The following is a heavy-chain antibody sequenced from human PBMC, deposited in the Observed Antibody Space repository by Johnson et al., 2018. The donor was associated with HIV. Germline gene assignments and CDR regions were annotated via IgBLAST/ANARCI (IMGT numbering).Heavy chain of an antibody. CDR2: MSFDGSNK. CDR1: GFSFSSYA. CDR3: ARSRPYEGVPAATGAFDI. Sequence: QVQLVESGGGVVQPGRSLRLSCAASGFSFSSYAMHWVRQAPGKGLEWVALMSFDGSNKYYEDSVKGRFTISRDNSKNTLYLQMNSLRAEDTAVYYCARSRPYEGVPAATGAFDIWGQGTMVTVSS. J-gene: IGHJ3*02. V-gene: IGHV3-30*04. D-gene: IGHD2-2*01.